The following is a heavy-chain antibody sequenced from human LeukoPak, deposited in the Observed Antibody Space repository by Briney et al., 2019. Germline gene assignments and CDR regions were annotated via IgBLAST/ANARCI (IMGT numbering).Heavy chain of an antibody. CDR1: GFTFSGYW. J-gene: IGHJ4*02. D-gene: IGHD1-26*01. Sequence: GGSLRLSCAASGFTFSGYWMHWVRQAPGKGLEWVANIKQDGSETYYVDSVKGRFTISRDNAKNSLYLQMNSLRAEDTAVYYCAASFGATSYFDYWGQGTLVTVSS. CDR2: IKQDGSET. V-gene: IGHV3-7*01. CDR3: AASFGATSYFDY.